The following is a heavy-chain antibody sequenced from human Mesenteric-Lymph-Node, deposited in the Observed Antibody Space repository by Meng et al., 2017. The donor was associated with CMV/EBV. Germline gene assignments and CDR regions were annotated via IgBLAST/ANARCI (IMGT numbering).Heavy chain of an antibody. CDR2: INHSGST. V-gene: IGHV4-34*01. CDR1: GGSFSGYY. D-gene: IGHD3-3*01. CDR3: ARLATGFGVVPRYYYGMDV. Sequence: LRLSCAVYGGSFSGYYWSWIRQPPGKGLEWIGEINHSGSTNYNPSLKSRVTISVDTSKNQFSLKLSSVTAADTAVYYCARLATGFGVVPRYYYGMDVWGQGTTVTVSS. J-gene: IGHJ6*02.